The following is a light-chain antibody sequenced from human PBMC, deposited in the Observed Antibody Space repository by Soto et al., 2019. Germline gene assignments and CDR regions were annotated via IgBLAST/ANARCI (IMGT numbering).Light chain of an antibody. Sequence: EIVLTQSPATLSLSPGERATLSCRASQSVTNYLAWYQQNPGQAPRLLIYDASNRATGIPARFSGSGSGTDFTLTISSLEPEDFAVYYCQRRSNWPSGTFGQGTKVEIK. CDR3: QRRSNWPSGT. CDR1: QSVTNY. V-gene: IGKV3-11*01. J-gene: IGKJ1*01. CDR2: DAS.